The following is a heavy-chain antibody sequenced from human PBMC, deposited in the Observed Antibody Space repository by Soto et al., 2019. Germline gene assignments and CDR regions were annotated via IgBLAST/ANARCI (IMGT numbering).Heavy chain of an antibody. CDR2: IIPIFGTA. CDR1: GYTFTNYY. D-gene: IGHD6-6*01. V-gene: IGHV1-69*13. Sequence: ASVKVSCNASGYTFTNYYVHWLRQAPVQGPEWMGGIIPIFGTANYAQKFQGRVTITADESTSTAYMELSSLRSEDTAVYYCASQQLGPSYYYGMDVWGQGTTVTVSS. J-gene: IGHJ6*02. CDR3: ASQQLGPSYYYGMDV.